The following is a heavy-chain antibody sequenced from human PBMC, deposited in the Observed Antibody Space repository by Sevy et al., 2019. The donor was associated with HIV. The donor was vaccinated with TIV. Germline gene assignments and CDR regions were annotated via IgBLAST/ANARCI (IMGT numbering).Heavy chain of an antibody. CDR2: IYYSGST. Sequence: SETLSLTCTVSGGSISSYYWSWIRQPPGKGLEWIGYIYYSGSTNYNPSLKSRVTISVDTSKNQFSLKLSSVTAADTAMYYCARDLFQSAGGYYYYYGMDVWGQGTTVTVSS. D-gene: IGHD1-26*01. CDR1: GGSISSYY. CDR3: ARDLFQSAGGYYYYYGMDV. V-gene: IGHV4-59*01. J-gene: IGHJ6*02.